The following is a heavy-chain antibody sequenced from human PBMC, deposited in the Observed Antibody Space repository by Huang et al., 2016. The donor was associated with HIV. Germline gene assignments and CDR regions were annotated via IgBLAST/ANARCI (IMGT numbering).Heavy chain of an antibody. Sequence: QVQLVESGGGVVQPGRSLRISCAASGFTFSSYGMHWVRQAPGKGVEWVAGISYDAKTKDYADSVKGRFSISRDNSKTTVYLQLNSLRLEDTAVYYCAKGGSAAAVLDFWGQGTLVTVSS. CDR1: GFTFSSYG. J-gene: IGHJ4*02. CDR2: ISYDAKTK. CDR3: AKGGSAAAVLDF. D-gene: IGHD6-13*01. V-gene: IGHV3-30*18.